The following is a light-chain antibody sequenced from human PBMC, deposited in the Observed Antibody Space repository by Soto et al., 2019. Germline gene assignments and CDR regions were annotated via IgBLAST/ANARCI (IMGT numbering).Light chain of an antibody. CDR3: QVWDGSSAHYV. CDR2: EDN. J-gene: IGLJ1*01. CDR1: SGSIASNY. Sequence: NFMLTQPHSVSESPGKTVTISCTRSSGSIASNYVQWYQQRPGSAPTTVIYEDNQRPSGVPDRFSGSNSGSTATLTISRVEAEDEADYYCQVWDGSSAHYVFGSGTKLTVL. V-gene: IGLV6-57*04.